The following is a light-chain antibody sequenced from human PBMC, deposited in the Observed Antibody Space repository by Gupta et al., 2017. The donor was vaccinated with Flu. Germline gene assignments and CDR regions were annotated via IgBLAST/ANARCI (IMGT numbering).Light chain of an antibody. CDR2: QAS. CDR3: QQDKTSPYT. J-gene: IGKJ2*01. CDR1: RTVLYF. Sequence: PSPLSVSAGDRVSVTCRARRTVLYFLAWYQQKPGEAPKLLIYQASTLETGVPSRFSGSGSDIEFTLTIDSLQPDDFATYYCQQDKTSPYTFGQGTKLEI. V-gene: IGKV1-5*03.